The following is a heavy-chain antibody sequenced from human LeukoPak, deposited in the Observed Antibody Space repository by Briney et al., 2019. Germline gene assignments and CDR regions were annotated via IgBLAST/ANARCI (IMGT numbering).Heavy chain of an antibody. D-gene: IGHD3-10*01. CDR2: IEKDGSNK. CDR3: ASYYYGSGSFNWFDP. Sequence: GGSLRLSCAASGFTFKTYGMHWVRQAPGKGLDWVAFIEKDGSNKYYADSVKGRFTVSRDNSKNRLYLQMNSLRPEETAVYYCASYYYGSGSFNWFDPWGQGTLVTVSS. J-gene: IGHJ5*02. CDR1: GFTFKTYG. V-gene: IGHV3-30*02.